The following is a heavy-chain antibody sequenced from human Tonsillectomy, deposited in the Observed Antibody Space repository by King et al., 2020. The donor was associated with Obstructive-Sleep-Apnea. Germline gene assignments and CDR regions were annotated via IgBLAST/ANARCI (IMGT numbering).Heavy chain of an antibody. Sequence: VQLVESGGGLVQPGGSLRLSCETSGFTFRSYWMTWVRQAPGKGLEWVANIKQDGNEKNYVDSVKGRFTISRDNTKNSLYLQMNNLRVEDTAVYYCAANTNGNDYWGQGTLVPVSS. J-gene: IGHJ4*02. D-gene: IGHD1-26*01. CDR2: IKQDGNEK. CDR1: GFTFRSYW. V-gene: IGHV3-7*01. CDR3: AANTNGNDY.